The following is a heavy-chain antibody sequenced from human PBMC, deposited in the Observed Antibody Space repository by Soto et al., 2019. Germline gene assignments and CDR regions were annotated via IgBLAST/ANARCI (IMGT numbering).Heavy chain of an antibody. CDR1: GFTFTSDS. Sequence: EVQLVESGGGLVQPGGSVRLSCEASGFTFTSDSMTWVRQAPGKGLEWVSSISSHGRDIFYADSVKGRFTISRDNAKESLHLQMNSLTGEYSAVYYCARGAALAGKLDLWGQGTLVTVSS. D-gene: IGHD6-19*01. CDR3: ARGAALAGKLDL. CDR2: ISSHGRDI. J-gene: IGHJ4*02. V-gene: IGHV3-21*01.